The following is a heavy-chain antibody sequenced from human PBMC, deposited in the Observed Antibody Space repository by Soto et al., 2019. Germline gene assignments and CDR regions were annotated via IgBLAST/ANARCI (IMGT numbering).Heavy chain of an antibody. J-gene: IGHJ5*02. Sequence: GESLKISCKGSGYSFTNYWIAWVRQMPGKGLEYMGIIYPSDSTTRYSPSFQGQVTISADKSISTAYLQWKSLKASDTAMYYCARHGFYGDYSSNYFDPWGQGTLVTVSS. D-gene: IGHD4-17*01. V-gene: IGHV5-51*01. CDR2: IYPSDSTT. CDR3: ARHGFYGDYSSNYFDP. CDR1: GYSFTNYW.